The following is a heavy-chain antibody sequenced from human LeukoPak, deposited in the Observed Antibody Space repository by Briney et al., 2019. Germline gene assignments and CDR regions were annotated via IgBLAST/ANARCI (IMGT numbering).Heavy chain of an antibody. D-gene: IGHD2-2*03. CDR3: ARAHGYCSSTSCYSYDY. CDR2: INPSGGST. J-gene: IGHJ4*02. V-gene: IGHV1-46*01. Sequence: ASVKVSCKASGYTFTGYYIHWVRQAPGQGLEWMGLINPSGGSTSYAQKFQGRLTMTRDTSTSTVYMELSSLRSEDTAVYYCARAHGYCSSTSCYSYDYWGQGTLVTVSS. CDR1: GYTFTGYY.